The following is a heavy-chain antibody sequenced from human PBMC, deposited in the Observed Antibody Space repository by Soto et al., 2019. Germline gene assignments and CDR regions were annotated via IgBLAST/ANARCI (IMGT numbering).Heavy chain of an antibody. V-gene: IGHV3-23*01. J-gene: IGHJ2*01. Sequence: GGSLRLSCAASGFTFSSYAMSWVRQAPGKGLEWVSGISGSGGSAYYADSVKGRFTVSRDNSKNTLYLQMNSLRPEDTAVYYCAKDVYYYDSSAYRMSWPFDLWGRGTLVTVSP. D-gene: IGHD3-22*01. CDR2: ISGSGGSA. CDR1: GFTFSSYA. CDR3: AKDVYYYDSSAYRMSWPFDL.